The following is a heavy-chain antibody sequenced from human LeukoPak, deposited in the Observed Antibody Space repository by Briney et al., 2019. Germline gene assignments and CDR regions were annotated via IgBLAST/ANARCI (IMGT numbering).Heavy chain of an antibody. D-gene: IGHD6-19*01. Sequence: PSETLSLTCAVYGGSFSGYYWSWIRQPPGKGLEWVGYIYYSGSTNYNPSLKSRVTISVDTFKNQFSHKVNSVTAADPALYYCGRQTSGWYGDWGQGALVTVAS. CDR2: IYYSGST. J-gene: IGHJ4*02. V-gene: IGHV4-59*01. CDR3: GRQTSGWYGD. CDR1: GGSFSGYY.